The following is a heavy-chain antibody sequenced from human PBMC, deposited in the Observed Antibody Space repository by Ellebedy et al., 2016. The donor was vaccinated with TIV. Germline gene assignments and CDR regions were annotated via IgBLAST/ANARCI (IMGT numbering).Heavy chain of an antibody. CDR1: GFTVSSSY. Sequence: GGSLRLSCAASGFTVSSSYMNWVRQAPGKGLEWVSGISAGGNTYYPGSVKGRFTISRENAKNSLYLQMNSLRAGDTAVYYCTRDGFGYHPDYWGQGTLVTVSS. V-gene: IGHV3-13*04. J-gene: IGHJ4*02. CDR2: ISAGGNT. CDR3: TRDGFGYHPDY. D-gene: IGHD2-15*01.